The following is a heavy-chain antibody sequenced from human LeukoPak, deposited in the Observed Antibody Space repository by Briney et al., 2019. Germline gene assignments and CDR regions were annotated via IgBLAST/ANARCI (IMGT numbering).Heavy chain of an antibody. J-gene: IGHJ1*01. CDR2: IHSDGNNK. D-gene: IGHD6-6*01. V-gene: IGHV3-30*02. Sequence: GGSLRLSCAASGFTLGSHGMHWVRQAPGKGLEGVAFIHSDGNNKYYADAVKGRFTISRDRSKNTLYLQMNSLRPEDTAVYYCARSLSAREYFDHWGQGTLLTVSS. CDR1: GFTLGSHG. CDR3: ARSLSAREYFDH.